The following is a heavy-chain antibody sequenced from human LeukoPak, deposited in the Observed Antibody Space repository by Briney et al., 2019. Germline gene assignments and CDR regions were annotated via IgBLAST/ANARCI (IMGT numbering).Heavy chain of an antibody. Sequence: PGGSLRLSCAASGFTFSSYGMHWVRQAPGKGLEWVAFIRYDGSNKYYADSVKGRFTISRDNAKNSLYLQMNSLRAEDTAVYYCARDQHDKTYYYDSSGYWVNDYWGQGTLVTVSS. V-gene: IGHV3-30*02. CDR2: IRYDGSNK. CDR3: ARDQHDKTYYYDSSGYWVNDY. D-gene: IGHD3-22*01. J-gene: IGHJ4*02. CDR1: GFTFSSYG.